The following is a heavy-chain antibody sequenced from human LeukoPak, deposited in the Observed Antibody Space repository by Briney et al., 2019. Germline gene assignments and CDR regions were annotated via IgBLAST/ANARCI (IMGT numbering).Heavy chain of an antibody. CDR3: TTEYYYDSSGYYYFDY. V-gene: IGHV3-15*01. CDR1: GFTFSNAW. D-gene: IGHD3-22*01. Sequence: GGSLRLSRAASGFTFSNAWMSWVRQAPGKGLEWVGRIKSKTDGGTTDYAAPVKGRFTISRDDSKNTLYLQMNSLKTEDTAVYYCTTEYYYDSSGYYYFDYWGQGTLVTVSS. CDR2: IKSKTDGGTT. J-gene: IGHJ4*02.